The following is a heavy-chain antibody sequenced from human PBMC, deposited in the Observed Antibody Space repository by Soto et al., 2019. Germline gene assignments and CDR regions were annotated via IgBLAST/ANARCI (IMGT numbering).Heavy chain of an antibody. CDR1: GASFISSY. CDR2: IYYSGST. Sequence: SETLSLTCTVSGASFISSYWSWIRQPPGKGLEWIGYIYYSGSTNYNPSLKSRVTISVDTSKNQFSLKLSSVTATDTAVYYCARGLRYFDYWGQGTLVTVSS. V-gene: IGHV4-59*01. CDR3: ARGLRYFDY. J-gene: IGHJ4*02. D-gene: IGHD4-17*01.